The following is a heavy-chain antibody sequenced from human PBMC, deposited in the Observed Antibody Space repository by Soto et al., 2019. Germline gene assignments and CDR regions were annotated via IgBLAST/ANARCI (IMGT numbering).Heavy chain of an antibody. J-gene: IGHJ3*01. D-gene: IGHD3-22*01. CDR1: GGSISSYY. CDR3: AKAVKYYDSTGYDAFAV. Sequence: SETLSLTCTISGGSISSYYWSWIRQTPGKGLEWIGYVYSSGSTNYNPSLKSRVLISIDTSRNQFSLKLNSVTAADTAVYYCAKAVKYYDSTGYDAFAVWGQGIMVTVSS. CDR2: VYSSGST. V-gene: IGHV4-59*01.